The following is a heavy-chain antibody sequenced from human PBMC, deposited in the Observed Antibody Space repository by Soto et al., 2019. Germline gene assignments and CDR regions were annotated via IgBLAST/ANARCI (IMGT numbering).Heavy chain of an antibody. V-gene: IGHV3-30-3*01. D-gene: IGHD5-18*01. Sequence: GGSLRLSCAASGFTFSNYAMHWVRQAPGKGLEWVAVISYDGSNKYYADAVKGRFTISRDNSKNTLYLQMDSLRIEDTAVYYCTPEGHSYGLIGFDYWGQGTLVTVSS. CDR1: GFTFSNYA. J-gene: IGHJ4*02. CDR2: ISYDGSNK. CDR3: TPEGHSYGLIGFDY.